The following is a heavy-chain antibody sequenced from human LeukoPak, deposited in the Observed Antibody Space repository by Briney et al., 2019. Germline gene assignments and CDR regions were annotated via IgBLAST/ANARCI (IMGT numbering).Heavy chain of an antibody. Sequence: GGSLRLSCAASGFTFSTHAMSWVRQAPGKGLEWVSAVTSGGSTYNADSVKGRFTISRDDSKNMLYLQMNSLRAEDTALYYCARDTRYCSGGGCYIGYYFDYWGQGTLVTVSS. CDR1: GFTFSTHA. J-gene: IGHJ4*02. CDR3: ARDTRYCSGGGCYIGYYFDY. V-gene: IGHV3-23*01. D-gene: IGHD2-15*01. CDR2: VTSGGST.